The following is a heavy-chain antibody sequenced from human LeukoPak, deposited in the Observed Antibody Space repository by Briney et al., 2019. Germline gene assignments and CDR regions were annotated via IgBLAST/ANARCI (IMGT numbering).Heavy chain of an antibody. Sequence: PSETLSLTCTVSGGSISSYYWSWIRQPPGKGLEWIGYIYYSGSTNYNPSLKSRVTISVDTSKNQFSLKLSSVTAADTAVYYCARRIAVAGIYYMDVWGKGTTVTVSS. D-gene: IGHD6-19*01. CDR1: GGSISSYY. V-gene: IGHV4-59*01. CDR2: IYYSGST. CDR3: ARRIAVAGIYYMDV. J-gene: IGHJ6*03.